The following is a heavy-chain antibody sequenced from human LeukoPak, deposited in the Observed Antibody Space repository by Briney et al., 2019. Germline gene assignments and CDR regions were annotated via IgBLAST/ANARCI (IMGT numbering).Heavy chain of an antibody. Sequence: GGSLRLSCAASGFTFSSFAMHWVRQAPGKGLEWVALISFDASNTYYADSVKGRFTISRDNSKSTMYLQMNSLRAEDTAVYFCAKVGLTVTTILDYFDYWGQGTLVTVSS. CDR2: ISFDASNT. CDR1: GFTFSSFA. V-gene: IGHV3-30*18. CDR3: AKVGLTVTTILDYFDY. D-gene: IGHD4-11*01. J-gene: IGHJ4*02.